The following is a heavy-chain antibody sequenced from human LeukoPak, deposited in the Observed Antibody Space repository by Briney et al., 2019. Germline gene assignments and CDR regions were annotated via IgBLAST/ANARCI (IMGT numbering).Heavy chain of an antibody. CDR2: SIGIGGST. V-gene: IGHV3-23*01. D-gene: IGHD6-19*01. J-gene: IGHJ4*02. Sequence: GGPLRLSCGASGFTFSSNGLSWCGRSPGKARKGWSASIGIGGSTYYADSVKGRFTISRDNSKNPLYLQMNSLRAEDTAVYYCAKDIDSSGWHREANFDYWGQGTLVTVSS. CDR1: GFTFSSNG. CDR3: AKDIDSSGWHREANFDY.